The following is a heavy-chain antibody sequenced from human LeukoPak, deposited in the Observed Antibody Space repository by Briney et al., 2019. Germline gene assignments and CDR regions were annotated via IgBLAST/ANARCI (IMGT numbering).Heavy chain of an antibody. CDR2: IKQDGSLK. J-gene: IGHJ3*02. CDR3: AGDHSPQHGGNYYDAFDT. V-gene: IGHV3-7*01. CDR1: GFAFSTYW. Sequence: GGSLRLSCAASGFAFSTYWMTWVRQAPGKGLEWVANIKQDGSLKYYVDSVKGGFTISRDNAKNSLYLQMNSLRAEDSAVYYCAGDHSPQHGGNYYDAFDTWGQGTMVTVSS. D-gene: IGHD1-26*01.